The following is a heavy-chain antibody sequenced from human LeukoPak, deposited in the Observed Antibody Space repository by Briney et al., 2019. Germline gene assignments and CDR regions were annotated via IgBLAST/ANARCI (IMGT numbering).Heavy chain of an antibody. J-gene: IGHJ4*02. CDR2: ISYDGSNK. CDR1: GFTFSSYG. D-gene: IGHD2-15*01. Sequence: GGSLRLSCAASGFTFSSYGMHWVRQAPGKGLEGVAVISYDGSNKYYADSVKGRFTISRDNSKNTLYLQMNSLRAEDTAVYYCAKECSGGICNDYYFDYWGQGTLVTVSS. V-gene: IGHV3-30*18. CDR3: AKECSGGICNDYYFDY.